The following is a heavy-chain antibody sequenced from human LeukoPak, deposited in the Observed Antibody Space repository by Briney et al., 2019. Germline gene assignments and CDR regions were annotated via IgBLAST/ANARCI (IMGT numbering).Heavy chain of an antibody. CDR3: AKVGNVLLWFGELYGMDV. CDR2: ISASGGGT. V-gene: IGHV3-23*01. CDR1: GFTLSSYA. D-gene: IGHD3-10*01. Sequence: PGGSLRLSCAASGFTLSSYAMSWVRQAPGKGLEWVSSISASGGGTYYADSVKGRFTISRDNSKNTLYLQMNSLRAEDTAVYYCAKVGNVLLWFGELYGMDVWGQGTTVTVSS. J-gene: IGHJ6*02.